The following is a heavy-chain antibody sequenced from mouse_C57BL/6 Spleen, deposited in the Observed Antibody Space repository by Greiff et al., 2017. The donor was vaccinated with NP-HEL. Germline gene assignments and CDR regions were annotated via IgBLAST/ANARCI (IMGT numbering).Heavy chain of an antibody. CDR1: GFNIKNIY. V-gene: IGHV14-3*01. CDR3: ARSTVVAYYFDY. Sequence: VQLQQSVAELVRPGASVKLSCTASGFNIKNIYMHWVKQRPEQGLEWIGRIDPANGNTKYAPKFQGKATITADTSSNTAYLQLSSLTSEDTAIYYCARSTVVAYYFDYWGQGTTLTVSS. J-gene: IGHJ2*01. CDR2: IDPANGNT. D-gene: IGHD1-1*01.